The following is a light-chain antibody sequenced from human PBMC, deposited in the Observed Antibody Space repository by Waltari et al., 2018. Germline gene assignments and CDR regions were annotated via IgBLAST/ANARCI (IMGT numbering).Light chain of an antibody. CDR2: DTS. J-gene: IGKJ1*01. V-gene: IGKV3-20*01. CDR3: QKYGTLPAT. CDR1: QSVSRY. Sequence: PGESATLSCRASQSVSRYFAWYQQKPGQAPRLLIYDTSIRATGVPDRFGGSGSGTDFSLTISRLEPEDFAVYYCQKYGTLPATFGQGTKVQMK.